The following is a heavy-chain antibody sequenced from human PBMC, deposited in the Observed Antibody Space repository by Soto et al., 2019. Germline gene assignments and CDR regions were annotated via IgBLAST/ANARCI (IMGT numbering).Heavy chain of an antibody. CDR3: VRAPGPSRFKFDD. CDR2: IYYSGST. CDR1: GGSISSYY. Sequence: PSETLSLTCTVSGGSISSYYWSWIRQPPGKGLEWIGYIYYSGSTNYNPSLKSRVTISVDTSKNQFSLKLSSVTAADTAVYHCVRAPGPSRFKFDDWGQGTLVTVSS. V-gene: IGHV4-59*01. D-gene: IGHD2-2*01. J-gene: IGHJ5*02.